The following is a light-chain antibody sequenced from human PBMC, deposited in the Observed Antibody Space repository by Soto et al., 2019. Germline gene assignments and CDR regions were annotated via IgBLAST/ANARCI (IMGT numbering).Light chain of an antibody. Sequence: QSVLTQPPSVSGTPGQRVTISCSGSSSNIGNNFVYWYQHLPGAAPTLVVYSDNHRPSGVPVRFSGSKSGSTASLIISRLQTEDEADYYCVSYTSSTTYVFGTGTKLTVL. CDR3: VSYTSSTTYV. CDR1: SSNIGNNF. J-gene: IGLJ1*01. CDR2: SDN. V-gene: IGLV1-44*01.